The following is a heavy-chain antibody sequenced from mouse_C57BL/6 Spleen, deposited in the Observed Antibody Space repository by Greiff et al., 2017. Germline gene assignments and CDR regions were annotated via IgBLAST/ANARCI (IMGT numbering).Heavy chain of an antibody. D-gene: IGHD1-1*01. CDR3: ARDKSSSSFAY. CDR1: GYTFTSYW. V-gene: IGHV1-64*01. CDR2: IHPNSGST. J-gene: IGHJ3*01. Sequence: VQLQQSGAELVKPGASVKLSCKASGYTFTSYWMHWVKQRPGQGLEWIGMIHPNSGSTNYNEKFKSKATLTVDKSSSTAYMQLSSLTSEDSAVYYCARDKSSSSFAYWGQGTLVTVSA.